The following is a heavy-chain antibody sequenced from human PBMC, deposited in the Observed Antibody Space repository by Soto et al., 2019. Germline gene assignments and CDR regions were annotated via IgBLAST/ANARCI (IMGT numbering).Heavy chain of an antibody. CDR3: ARVVPATHTDY. Sequence: QVQLQESGPGLVKPSQTLSLTCTVSGASISSDNYYWSWIRQHPGKGLEWIGYIYYSGGTYYNPSLKSRVTISLDTSKNQFSLKLSSVTAADTAVYYCARVVPATHTDYWGQGTLVTVSS. D-gene: IGHD2-15*01. J-gene: IGHJ4*02. V-gene: IGHV4-31*03. CDR2: IYYSGGT. CDR1: GASISSDNYY.